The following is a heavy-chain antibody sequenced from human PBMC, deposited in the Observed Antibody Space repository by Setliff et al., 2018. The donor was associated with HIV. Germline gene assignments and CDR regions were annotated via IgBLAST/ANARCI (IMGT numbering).Heavy chain of an antibody. CDR2: INPNSGGT. CDR1: GYTFSDFY. Sequence: ASVKVSCKASGYTFSDFYIHWVRQAPGQGLEWMGWINPNSGGTNYAQRFQGRVTMTRDTSSSTAYLELSRLISDDTAVYYCARNTPGIVPRRVGFDTWGQGTLVTVSS. J-gene: IGHJ5*02. V-gene: IGHV1-2*02. D-gene: IGHD1-26*01. CDR3: ARNTPGIVPRRVGFDT.